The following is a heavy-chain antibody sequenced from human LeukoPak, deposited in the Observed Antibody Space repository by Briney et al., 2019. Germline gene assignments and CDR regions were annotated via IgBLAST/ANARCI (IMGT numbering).Heavy chain of an antibody. Sequence: GGSLRLSCAASGFTFSSYSMNWVRQAPGKGLEWVSSISGSSSKIYYADSVKGRFTISRDNARNSVDLQMNSLRAEDTAIYYCARDGDYADYKDYWGQGTLVTVSS. V-gene: IGHV3-21*01. D-gene: IGHD4-17*01. CDR3: ARDGDYADYKDY. CDR2: ISGSSSKI. CDR1: GFTFSSYS. J-gene: IGHJ4*02.